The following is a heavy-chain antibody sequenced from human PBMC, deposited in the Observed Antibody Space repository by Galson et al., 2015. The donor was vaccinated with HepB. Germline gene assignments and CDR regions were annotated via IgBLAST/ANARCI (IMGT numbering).Heavy chain of an antibody. CDR3: ARDGWSGESPFPMDV. V-gene: IGHV4-38-2*02. CDR1: GYSISSGYD. J-gene: IGHJ6*02. CDR2: IHFSGTT. Sequence: ETLSLTCTVSGYSISSGYDWGWIRQPPGKSLEWIGSIHFSGTTYYNPSLKSRVTISVDTSKNQLSLKLSSVTAADTAIYYCARDGWSGESPFPMDVWGQGTAVTVSS. D-gene: IGHD3-10*01.